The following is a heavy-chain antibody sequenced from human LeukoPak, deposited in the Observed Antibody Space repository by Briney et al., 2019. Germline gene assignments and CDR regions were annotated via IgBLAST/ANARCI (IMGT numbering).Heavy chain of an antibody. CDR2: IRTKVYGGTT. V-gene: IGHV3-49*04. D-gene: IGHD5-18*01. CDR3: IRDVPSGGYSHGCFNY. Sequence: AGGSLRLSCTGSGFIFGDYTITWVRQAPGKGLERVGFIRTKVYGGTTEYAASVKGRFTISRDDFNSIAHLQMNSLKIEDTALYLCIRDVPSGGYSHGCFNYWGQGTLVTVSS. CDR1: GFIFGDYT. J-gene: IGHJ4*02.